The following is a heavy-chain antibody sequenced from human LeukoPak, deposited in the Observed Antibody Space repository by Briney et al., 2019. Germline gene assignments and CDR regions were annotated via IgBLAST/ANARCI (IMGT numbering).Heavy chain of an antibody. D-gene: IGHD3-16*01. J-gene: IGHJ4*02. CDR3: AKGARLRLGEDFDY. CDR2: ISGSGATT. Sequence: GGSLRLSCAASGFIFSNAWMTWVRQAPGKGLEWVSGISGSGATTYYADSVKGRLTISRDNSKNTVYLQMNSLRAEDTAVYYCAKGARLRLGEDFDYWGQGTLVTVSS. CDR1: GFIFSNAW. V-gene: IGHV3-23*01.